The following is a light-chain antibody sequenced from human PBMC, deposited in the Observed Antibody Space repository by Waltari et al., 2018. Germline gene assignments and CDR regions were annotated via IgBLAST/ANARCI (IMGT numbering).Light chain of an antibody. CDR2: EDS. Sequence: HSALTQPASVSGSPGQSITISCTGTSSDVGSYNLVSWYQQHPDKAPKLMIYEDSKLPSGFSNRVSGSKSGNTASLTISGLQAEDEADYYCCSYAGSSTLVFGGGTKLTVL. CDR3: CSYAGSSTLV. CDR1: SSDVGSYNL. J-gene: IGLJ3*02. V-gene: IGLV2-23*01.